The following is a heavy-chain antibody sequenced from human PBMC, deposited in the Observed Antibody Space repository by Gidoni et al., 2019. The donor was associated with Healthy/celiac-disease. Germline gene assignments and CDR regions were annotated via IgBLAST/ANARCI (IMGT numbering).Heavy chain of an antibody. CDR3: ARDPYSSWYDGGYGMDV. Sequence: QVQLQESGPGLVKPSQTLSLTCTVSGGSISSGDYYWSWIRQPPGKGLEWIGYIYYSGSTYYNPSLKSRVTISVDTSKNQFSLKLSSVTAADTAVYYCARDPYSSWYDGGYGMDVWGQGTTVTVSS. CDR1: GGSISSGDYY. V-gene: IGHV4-30-4*01. CDR2: IYYSGST. J-gene: IGHJ6*02. D-gene: IGHD6-13*01.